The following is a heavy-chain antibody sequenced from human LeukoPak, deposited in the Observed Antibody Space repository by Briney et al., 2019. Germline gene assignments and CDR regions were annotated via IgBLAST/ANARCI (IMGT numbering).Heavy chain of an antibody. CDR1: AFTFSRYA. J-gene: IGHJ4*02. Sequence: PGGSLRLSCAASAFTFSRYAMRWVRQAPGKGLEWVSTISSSGGCTYYADSVKGRFTISRDNSKNTLYVQMSSLRAEDTAVYYCATGTSYLVISSQEYYFDYWGQGTLVTVSS. D-gene: IGHD2-21*01. CDR3: ATGTSYLVISSQEYYFDY. V-gene: IGHV3-23*01. CDR2: ISSSGGCT.